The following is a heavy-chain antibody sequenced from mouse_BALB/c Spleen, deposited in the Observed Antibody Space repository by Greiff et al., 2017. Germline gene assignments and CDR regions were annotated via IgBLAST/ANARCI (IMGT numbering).Heavy chain of an antibody. CDR1: GFSLTSYG. J-gene: IGHJ4*01. D-gene: IGHD2-1*01. Sequence: VKLQESGPSLVQPSQSLSITCTVSGFSLTSYGVHWVRQSPGKGLEWLGVIWRGGSTDYNAAFMSRLSITKDNSKSQVFFKMNSLQADDTAIYYCAKNSYGNYEAMDYWGQGTSVTVSS. CDR2: IWRGGST. CDR3: AKNSYGNYEAMDY. V-gene: IGHV2-5-1*01.